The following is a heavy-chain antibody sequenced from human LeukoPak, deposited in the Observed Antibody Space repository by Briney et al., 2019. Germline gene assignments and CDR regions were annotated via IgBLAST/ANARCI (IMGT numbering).Heavy chain of an antibody. CDR3: ARGGYYGSGSHEGVHFDY. V-gene: IGHV4-34*01. J-gene: IGHJ4*02. CDR1: GGSFSGYY. CDR2: INHSGST. D-gene: IGHD3-10*01. Sequence: SETLSLTCAVYGGSFSGYYWSWIRQPPGKGLEWIGEINHSGSTNYNPSLKSRVTISVDTSKNQFSLKLSSVTAADTAVYYCARGGYYGSGSHEGVHFDYWGQGTLVTVSS.